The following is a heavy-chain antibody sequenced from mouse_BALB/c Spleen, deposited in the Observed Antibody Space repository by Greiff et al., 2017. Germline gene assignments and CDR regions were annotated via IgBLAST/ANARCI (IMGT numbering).Heavy chain of an antibody. CDR2: INPGSGGT. Sequence: VKLQESGAELVRPGTSVKVSCKASGYAFTNYLIEWVKQRPGQGLEWIGVINPGSGGTNYNEKFKGKATLTADKSSSTAYMQLSSLTSDDSAVYFCARSANWDEGWYFDVWGAGTTVTVSS. D-gene: IGHD4-1*01. CDR3: ARSANWDEGWYFDV. V-gene: IGHV1-54*01. J-gene: IGHJ1*01. CDR1: GYAFTNYL.